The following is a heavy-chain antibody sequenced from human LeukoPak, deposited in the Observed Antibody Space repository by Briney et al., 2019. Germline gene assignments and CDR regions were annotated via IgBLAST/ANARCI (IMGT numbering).Heavy chain of an antibody. D-gene: IGHD3-10*01. V-gene: IGHV3-11*01. CDR3: AREKVVRGVRLYYYYGMDV. Sequence: GGSLRLSCAASGFTFSGYYMSWIRQAPGKGLEWVSYISSSGSTIYYADSVKGRFTISRDNAKNSLYLQMNSLRAEDTAVYYCAREKVVRGVRLYYYYGMDVWGQGTTVTVSS. CDR2: ISSSGSTI. J-gene: IGHJ6*02. CDR1: GFTFSGYY.